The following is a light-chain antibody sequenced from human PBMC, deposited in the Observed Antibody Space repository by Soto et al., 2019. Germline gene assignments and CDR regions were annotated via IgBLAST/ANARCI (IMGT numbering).Light chain of an antibody. CDR3: QSYDSSLSGSGV. V-gene: IGLV2-14*01. CDR2: EVR. Sequence: QSALTQPASVSGSAGQSITISCSGTMRDVGAYNLVSWYQQHPGTAPKLIIYEVRNRPSGISSRFSGSRSGNTASLTISGLQAEDEADYYCQSYDSSLSGSGVFGTGTKLTVL. CDR1: MRDVGAYNL. J-gene: IGLJ1*01.